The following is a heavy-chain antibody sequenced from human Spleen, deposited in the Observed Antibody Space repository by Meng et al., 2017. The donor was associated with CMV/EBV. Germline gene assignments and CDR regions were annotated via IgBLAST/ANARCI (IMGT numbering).Heavy chain of an antibody. CDR3: ARDNNWGPDY. CDR1: GYRFTDYY. CDR2: ITPNSGGK. V-gene: IGHV1-2*02. J-gene: IGHJ4*02. D-gene: IGHD7-27*01. Sequence: ASVKVSCKASGYRFTDYYLHWVRQAPGQGLEWMGWITPNSGGKNYAQKFQGRVTMTRDTSTSTAYMELTRLTSDDTAVYYCARDNNWGPDYWGQGTLVTVSS.